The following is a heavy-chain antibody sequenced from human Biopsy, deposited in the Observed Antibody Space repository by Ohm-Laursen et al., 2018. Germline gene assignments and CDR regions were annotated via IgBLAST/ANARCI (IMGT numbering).Heavy chain of an antibody. CDR3: LSNWLDP. CDR2: IKSETGGGTI. J-gene: IGHJ5*02. CDR1: GFPFTNAW. Sequence: SLRLSCAASGFPFTNAWMSWVRQAPGKGLEWVGRIKSETGGGTIDYAASVKGRFSISRDDSKNTLYLQMNSLKTEDTAVYYCLSNWLDPWGQGTLVTVSS. V-gene: IGHV3-15*01.